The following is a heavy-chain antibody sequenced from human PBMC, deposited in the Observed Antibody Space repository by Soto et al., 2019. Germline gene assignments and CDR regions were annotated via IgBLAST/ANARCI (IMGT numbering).Heavy chain of an antibody. J-gene: IGHJ4*02. CDR3: AKPGYLEQWLVRGYFDY. Sequence: GGSLRLSCAASGFTFSRYAMGWVRQAPGKGPEWVSAISSTGATTHHADSVKGRFIISRDNSKNTLYLQMNSLRAEDTAVYYCAKPGYLEQWLVRGYFDYWGQGTMGTVAS. CDR1: GFTFSRYA. V-gene: IGHV3-23*01. D-gene: IGHD6-19*01. CDR2: ISSTGATT.